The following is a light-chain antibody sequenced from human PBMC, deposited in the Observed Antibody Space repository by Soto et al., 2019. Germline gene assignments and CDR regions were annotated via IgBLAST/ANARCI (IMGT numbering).Light chain of an antibody. CDR1: QSVGSY. Sequence: EIVLTQSPATLSLSPGERATLACRASQSVGSYLAWYQHKPGQAPRLLIHDASNRATGIPARFSGSGSGTDFTLNISSLEPEDSAVYYCQQRSNWPRGTFGQGTKLEIK. CDR3: QQRSNWPRGT. CDR2: DAS. V-gene: IGKV3-11*01. J-gene: IGKJ2*02.